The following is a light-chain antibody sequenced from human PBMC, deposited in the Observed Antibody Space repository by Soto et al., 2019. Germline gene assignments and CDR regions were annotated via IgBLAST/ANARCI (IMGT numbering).Light chain of an antibody. Sequence: EIVMTPSPATLSVSPGGRATLSCRASQSVKSYLACYQQRPGQPPRLLIYGASTRATGIPARFSGSGSGTEFALTISGLQSEDFAVYFCQQYNTWPPRYTWGKGTKLEI. J-gene: IGKJ2*01. CDR1: QSVKSY. V-gene: IGKV3-15*01. CDR2: GAS. CDR3: QQYNTWPPRYT.